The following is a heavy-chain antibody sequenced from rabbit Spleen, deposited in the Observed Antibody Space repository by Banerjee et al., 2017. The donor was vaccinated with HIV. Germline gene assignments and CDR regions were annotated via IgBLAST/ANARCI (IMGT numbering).Heavy chain of an antibody. CDR1: GFSFSNYYY. J-gene: IGHJ2*01. CDR2: INAGSSGST. CDR3: ARDVRTGDGYDT. Sequence: QSLEESGGDLVKPGASLTLTCTASGFSFSNYYYMCWVRQAPGKGLEWIACINAGSSGSTYYASWAKGRFTISKTSSTTVTLQMTSLTAADTATYFCARDVRTGDGYDTWGPGTLVTVS. D-gene: IGHD7-1*01. V-gene: IGHV1S40*01.